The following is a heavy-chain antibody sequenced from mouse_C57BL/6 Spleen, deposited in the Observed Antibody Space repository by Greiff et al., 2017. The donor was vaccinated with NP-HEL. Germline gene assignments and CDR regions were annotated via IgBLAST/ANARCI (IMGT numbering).Heavy chain of an antibody. CDR3: TTPDYYGSSPVAY. Sequence: EVQLQQSGAELVRPGASVKLSCTASGFNIKDYYMHWVKQRPEQGLEWIGRIDPEDGDTEYAPKFQGKATMTADTSSNTAYLQLSSLTSEDTAVYYCTTPDYYGSSPVAYWGQGTLVTVSA. CDR2: IDPEDGDT. V-gene: IGHV14-1*01. D-gene: IGHD1-1*01. CDR1: GFNIKDYY. J-gene: IGHJ3*01.